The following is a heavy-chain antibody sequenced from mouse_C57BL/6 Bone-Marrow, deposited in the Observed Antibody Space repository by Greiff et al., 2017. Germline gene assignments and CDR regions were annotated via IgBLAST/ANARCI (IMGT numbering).Heavy chain of an antibody. D-gene: IGHD2-14*01. V-gene: IGHV5-17*01. Sequence: EVKLMESGGGLVKPGGSLKLSCAASGFTFSDYGMHWVRQAPEKGLEWVAYISSGSSTIYYADTVKGRFTISRDNAKNTLFLQMTSLRSEDTAMYYCARGVRRPFAYWGQGTLVTVSA. CDR3: ARGVRRPFAY. CDR2: ISSGSSTI. J-gene: IGHJ3*01. CDR1: GFTFSDYG.